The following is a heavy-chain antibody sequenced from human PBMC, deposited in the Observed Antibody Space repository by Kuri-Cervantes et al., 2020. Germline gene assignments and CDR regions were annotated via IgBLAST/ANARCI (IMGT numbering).Heavy chain of an antibody. D-gene: IGHD6-19*01. J-gene: IGHJ4*02. Sequence: GESLKISCAASGFTFSSYEMNWVRQAPGKGLEWVSYISSSGSTIYYADSVKGRFTISRDNSKNTLYLQMNSLRAEDTAVYYCASHIAVARMVDYWGQGTLVTVSS. V-gene: IGHV3-48*03. CDR1: GFTFSSYE. CDR2: ISSSGSTI. CDR3: ASHIAVARMVDY.